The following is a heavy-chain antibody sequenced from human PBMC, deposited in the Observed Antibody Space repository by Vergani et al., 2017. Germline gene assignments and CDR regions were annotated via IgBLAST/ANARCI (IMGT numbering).Heavy chain of an antibody. Sequence: QVQLQESGPGLVKPSETLSLTCTVSGGSISSSSYYWGWIRQPPGKGLEWIGSIYYSGSTYYNPSLKSRVTISVDRSKNQFSLKLSSVTAADTAVYYCASTVVTPSSPAEYFQHWGQGTLVTVSS. CDR2: IYYSGST. CDR1: GGSISSSSYY. V-gene: IGHV4-39*07. J-gene: IGHJ1*01. CDR3: ASTVVTPSSPAEYFQH. D-gene: IGHD4-23*01.